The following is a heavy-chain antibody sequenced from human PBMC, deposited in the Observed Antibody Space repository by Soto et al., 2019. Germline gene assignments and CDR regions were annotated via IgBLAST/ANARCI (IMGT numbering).Heavy chain of an antibody. D-gene: IGHD3-22*01. CDR2: INHSGST. CDR3: ARGVNMIVEVITKVAAFDI. CDR1: GGSFSGYY. Sequence: SETLSLTCAVYGGSFSGYYWSWIRQPPGKGLEWIGEINHSGSTNYNPSLKSRVTISVDTSKNQFSLKLSSVTAADTAVYYCARGVNMIVEVITKVAAFDIWGQGTMVTVSS. V-gene: IGHV4-34*01. J-gene: IGHJ3*02.